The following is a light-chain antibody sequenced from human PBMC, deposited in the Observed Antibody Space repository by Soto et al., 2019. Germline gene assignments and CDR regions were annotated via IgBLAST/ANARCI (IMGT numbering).Light chain of an antibody. CDR2: GNS. Sequence: QSVLTQPPSVSGAPGQRVTISCTGSSSNIGAGYDVHWYQQLPGTAPKLLIYGNSNRPSGVPDRFSGSKSSTSASLAITGLQAEDEADYYCQSYDSSLSGCVVFGGGTKLTVL. V-gene: IGLV1-40*01. CDR3: QSYDSSLSGCVV. CDR1: SSNIGAGYD. J-gene: IGLJ2*01.